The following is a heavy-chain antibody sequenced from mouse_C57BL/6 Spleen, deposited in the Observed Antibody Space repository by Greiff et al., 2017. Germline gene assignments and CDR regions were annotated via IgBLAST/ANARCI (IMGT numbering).Heavy chain of an antibody. D-gene: IGHD2-1*01. CDR1: GYAFTNYL. CDR2: INPGSGST. V-gene: IGHV1-54*01. Sequence: VQLEESGAELVRPGASVKVSCKASGYAFTNYLIDWVKQRPGQGLEWIGVINPGSGSTNYNEKFKGKATLTADKSSSTAYMQLSSLTSEDSAVYCGAKSYYGTTGAMDDWGQGTSVTVSS. J-gene: IGHJ4*01. CDR3: AKSYYGTTGAMDD.